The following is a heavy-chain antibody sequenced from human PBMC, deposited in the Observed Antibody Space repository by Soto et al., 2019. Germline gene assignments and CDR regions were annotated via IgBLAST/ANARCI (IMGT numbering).Heavy chain of an antibody. CDR3: ARGAGGAVAAGDFDY. CDR1: RSAFRTHG. J-gene: IGHJ4*02. V-gene: IGHV3-33*01. Sequence: QVQLVESGGGVVQPGGSLRLSCAVSRSAFRTHGMHWVRQAPGKGLEWVAVIWGDESKKYYADSVKGRFTISKDNSKNTLFLQMNTLRAEDTAVYYCARGAGGAVAAGDFDYWGQGTLVTVSS. CDR2: IWGDESKK. D-gene: IGHD2-15*01.